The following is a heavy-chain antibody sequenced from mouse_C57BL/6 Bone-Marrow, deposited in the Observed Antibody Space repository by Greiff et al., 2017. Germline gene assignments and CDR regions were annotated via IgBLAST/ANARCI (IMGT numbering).Heavy chain of an antibody. CDR1: GFNIKDDY. Sequence: EVQLQQSGAELVRPGASVKLSCTASGFNIKDDYMHWVKQRPEQGLEWIGWIDPENGDTEYASKFQGKATITADTSSNTAYLQLSSLTSEDTAVYSCTTSYFDGWGQGTTLTVAS. J-gene: IGHJ2*01. V-gene: IGHV14-4*01. CDR3: TTSYFDG. CDR2: IDPENGDT.